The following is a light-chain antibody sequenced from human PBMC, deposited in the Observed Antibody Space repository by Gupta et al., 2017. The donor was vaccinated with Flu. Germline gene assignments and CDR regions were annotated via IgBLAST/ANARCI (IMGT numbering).Light chain of an antibody. CDR2: GAS. Sequence: EIVLTQSPATLSLSPGERAALSCRASQFVSSTNLAWYQQKPGQPPRLLIYGASSRATGNPDRFGGSGSGTDFTLSISRLEPEDFAVYYCQQYGRSPWTFGQGTKVDI. J-gene: IGKJ1*01. CDR3: QQYGRSPWT. V-gene: IGKV3-20*01. CDR1: QFVSSTN.